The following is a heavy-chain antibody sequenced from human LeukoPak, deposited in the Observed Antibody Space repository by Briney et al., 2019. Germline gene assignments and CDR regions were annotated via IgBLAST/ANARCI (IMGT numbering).Heavy chain of an antibody. CDR2: ITYDGSNK. CDR3: ARDFRGGGYFDY. D-gene: IGHD3-10*01. Sequence: GGSLRLSCAASGFTFSSYGMHWVRQAPGNGLEWVAVITYDGSNKYYADSVKGRFTISRDNSKNTLYLQMNSLRAEDTAVYYCARDFRGGGYFDYWGQGTLVTVSS. J-gene: IGHJ4*02. V-gene: IGHV3-30*03. CDR1: GFTFSSYG.